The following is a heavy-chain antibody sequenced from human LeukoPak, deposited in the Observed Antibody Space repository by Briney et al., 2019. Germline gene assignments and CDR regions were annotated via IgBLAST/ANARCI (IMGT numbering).Heavy chain of an antibody. V-gene: IGHV3-23*01. Sequence: PGGSLRLSCAASGFTFSSYAMSWVRQAPGKGLEWVSAISGSGGSTYYADSVKGRFTISRDNSKNTLYLQMNSLRAEDTAVYYCARSHDYGSYYFDYWGQGTLVTVSS. J-gene: IGHJ4*02. CDR2: ISGSGGST. CDR3: ARSHDYGSYYFDY. CDR1: GFTFSSYA. D-gene: IGHD4-17*01.